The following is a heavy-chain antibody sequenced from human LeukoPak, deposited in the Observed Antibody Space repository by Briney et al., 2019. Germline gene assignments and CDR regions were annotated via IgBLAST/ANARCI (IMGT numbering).Heavy chain of an antibody. Sequence: ASVKVSCKASGYTFTSYGIRWVRQAPGQGLEWMGWSSAYNGNTNYAQKLQGRVTMTTDTSTSTAYMELRSLRSDDTAVYYCARVLEGARGRPNEYWGQGTLVTVSS. CDR3: ARVLEGARGRPNEY. CDR1: GYTFTSYG. D-gene: IGHD3-10*01. V-gene: IGHV1-18*01. J-gene: IGHJ4*02. CDR2: SSAYNGNT.